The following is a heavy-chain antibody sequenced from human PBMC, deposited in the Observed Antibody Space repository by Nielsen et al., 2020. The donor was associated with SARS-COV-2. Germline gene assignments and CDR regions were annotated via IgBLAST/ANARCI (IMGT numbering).Heavy chain of an antibody. J-gene: IGHJ4*02. CDR2: ITGGGGST. CDR1: GFTFRGYT. CDR3: ARDGGGYLDY. D-gene: IGHD3-16*01. Sequence: GGSLRLSCVASGFTFRGYTMSWVRQAPGKGLEWVSGITGGGGSTYYADSVQGRFIISRDNSKNTVYLQLNSLRAEDTAVYYCARDGGGYLDYWGQGTLVTVSS. V-gene: IGHV3-23*01.